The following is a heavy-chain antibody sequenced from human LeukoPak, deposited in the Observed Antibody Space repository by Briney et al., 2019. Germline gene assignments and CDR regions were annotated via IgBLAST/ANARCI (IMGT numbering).Heavy chain of an antibody. Sequence: PSDTLSLTRALYGGSFSGYYWSWIRQPPGKGLEWIGEINHSGTTNYNPSLKSRVTISVDTSKNQFSLKLGSVTAPDTAVYYCARGPLYSSSYIYYYSGLDVWGQGITVTVSS. D-gene: IGHD6-13*01. J-gene: IGHJ6*02. CDR3: ARGPLYSSSYIYYYSGLDV. CDR2: INHSGTT. CDR1: GGSFSGYY. V-gene: IGHV4-34*01.